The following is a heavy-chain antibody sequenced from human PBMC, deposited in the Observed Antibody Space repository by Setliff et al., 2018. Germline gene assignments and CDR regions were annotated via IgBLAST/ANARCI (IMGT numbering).Heavy chain of an antibody. CDR2: INAGNGNI. CDR3: ARGDVYSGSYYHFDY. J-gene: IGHJ4*02. D-gene: IGHD1-26*01. CDR1: GYTFTSHN. V-gene: IGHV1-3*01. Sequence: GASVKVSCKASGYTFTSHNLHWVRQAPGQGLEWMGWINAGNGNIRYSQNFQGRVTITRDTSASTAYMELSSLTSEDTAIYYCARGDVYSGSYYHFDYWGQGTLVTVS.